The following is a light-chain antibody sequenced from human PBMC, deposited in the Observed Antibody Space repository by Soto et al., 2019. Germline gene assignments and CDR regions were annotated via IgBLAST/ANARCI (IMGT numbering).Light chain of an antibody. Sequence: QSVLTQPASVSGSPGQSITISCTGTSSDVGNYNLVSWYQQHPGKAPKLVIYDDYKRPSGVSNRFSGSKSGNTASLTISGLQAEDEADYHCCSYAGSSTYVLFGGGTKLTVL. CDR3: CSYAGSSTYVL. CDR2: DDY. J-gene: IGLJ2*01. V-gene: IGLV2-23*01. CDR1: SSDVGNYNL.